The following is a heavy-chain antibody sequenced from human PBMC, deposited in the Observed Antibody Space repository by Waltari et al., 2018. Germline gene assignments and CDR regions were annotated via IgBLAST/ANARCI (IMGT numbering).Heavy chain of an antibody. Sequence: EVQLLESGGGLVQPGRSLRLSCAASGFTFDDSSMHWVRQAPGKGLEWVSSISWISGGMDYSGSVMGRCTISRDNAKYSLYLQMNSLRPEDTALYYCAKDLRRGSADYWGQGTLVTVSS. CDR3: AKDLRRGSADY. CDR1: GFTFDDSS. D-gene: IGHD5-12*01. J-gene: IGHJ4*02. CDR2: ISWISGGM. V-gene: IGHV3-9*01.